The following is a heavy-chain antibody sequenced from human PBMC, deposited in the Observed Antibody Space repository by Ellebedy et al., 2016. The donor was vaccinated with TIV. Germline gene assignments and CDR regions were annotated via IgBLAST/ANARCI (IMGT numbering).Heavy chain of an antibody. CDR1: GFTFSNHW. CDR2: IKQDGSEK. CDR3: ARSPATGTVDY. Sequence: GGSLRLSXAASGFTFSNHWMSWVRQVPGKGLEWVANIKQDGSEKYCVDSVKGRFTMSRDNAENSLYLQLNSLRAEDTAVYYCARSPATGTVDYWGRGTLVTVSS. J-gene: IGHJ4*01. D-gene: IGHD1-1*01. V-gene: IGHV3-7*01.